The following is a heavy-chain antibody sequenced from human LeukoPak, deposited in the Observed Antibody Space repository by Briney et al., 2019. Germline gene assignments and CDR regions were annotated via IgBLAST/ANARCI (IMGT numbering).Heavy chain of an antibody. CDR2: IGSGAKSYAT. J-gene: IGHJ4*02. Sequence: PGGSLRLSCAASGSTFSGSAMHWVRQAPGKGLEWVGQIGSGAKSYATAYAASVKGRFTISRDDSKNTAYLQMNSLKTEDTAVYYCTRYCSSTSCYGLDYWGQGTLVTVSS. CDR3: TRYCSSTSCYGLDY. V-gene: IGHV3-73*01. D-gene: IGHD2-2*01. CDR1: GSTFSGSA.